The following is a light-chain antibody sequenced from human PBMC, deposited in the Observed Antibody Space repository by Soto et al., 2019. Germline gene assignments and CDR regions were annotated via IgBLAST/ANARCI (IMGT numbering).Light chain of an antibody. V-gene: IGKV3-20*01. Sequence: EIVLTQPPGTLSLSPGERATLSCRASQSVSSSYLAWYQQKPGQAPRLLIYGASSRATGIPDRFSGSGSGTDFTLTISDVQPEDFAVYYCHQRQSWPRTFGQGTKVDIK. CDR1: QSVSSSY. CDR2: GAS. J-gene: IGKJ1*01. CDR3: HQRQSWPRT.